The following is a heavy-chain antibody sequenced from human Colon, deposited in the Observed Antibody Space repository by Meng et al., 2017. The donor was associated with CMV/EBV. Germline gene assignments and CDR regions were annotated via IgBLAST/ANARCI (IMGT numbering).Heavy chain of an antibody. CDR2: IQYDGNKK. CDR1: GSSFSNYA. CDR3: AKEAGGAHYGLDV. Sequence: GESLKISCAASGSSFSNYAMSWVRQAPGKGLEWVAFIQYDGNKKHYADSMKGRFTTSRDNFNNTLNLHMDGLRVEDTAVYYCAKEAGGAHYGLDVWGQGTTVTVSS. V-gene: IGHV3-30*02. J-gene: IGHJ6*02. D-gene: IGHD1-26*01.